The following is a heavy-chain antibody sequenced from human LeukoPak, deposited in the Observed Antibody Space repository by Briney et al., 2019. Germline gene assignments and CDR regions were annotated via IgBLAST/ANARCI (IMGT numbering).Heavy chain of an antibody. D-gene: IGHD3-9*01. V-gene: IGHV1-46*01. CDR3: ARSRSLRYFDWLLSY. Sequence: ASVKVSFKASGYTFTSYYMHWVRQAPGQGLEWMGIINPSGGSTSYAQKFQGRVTMTRDTSTNTVYMELSSLRSEDTAVYYCARSRSLRYFDWLLSYWGQGTLVTVSS. CDR1: GYTFTSYY. CDR2: INPSGGST. J-gene: IGHJ4*02.